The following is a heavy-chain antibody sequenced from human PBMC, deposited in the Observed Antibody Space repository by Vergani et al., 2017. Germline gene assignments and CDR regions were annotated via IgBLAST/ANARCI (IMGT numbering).Heavy chain of an antibody. CDR1: GGTFSSYA. D-gene: IGHD5-12*01. CDR3: ARASRYSGYEYYYYYYGMDV. CDR2: IIPIFGTA. V-gene: IGHV1-69*06. Sequence: QVQLVQSGAEVKKPGSSVKVSCKASGGTFSSYAISWVRQAPGQGLEWMGGIIPIFGTANYAQKFQGRVTITADKSTSTAYMELSSLRSEDTAVYYCARASRYSGYEYYYYYYGMDVWGQGTTVTVSS. J-gene: IGHJ6*02.